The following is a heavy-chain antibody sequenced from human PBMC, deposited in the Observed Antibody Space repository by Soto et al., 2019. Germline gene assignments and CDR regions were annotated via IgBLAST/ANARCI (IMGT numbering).Heavy chain of an antibody. J-gene: IGHJ4*02. CDR1: GGSIKTTGYY. CDR3: ARHVESTAAPDS. V-gene: IGHV4-31*03. CDR2: IYHRGTT. Sequence: QVKVRESGPGLVKPSETLSLTCTVSGGSIKTTGYYWNWIRQRPGKGLEWIGNIYHRGTTYYHPSLKSRVSLSVDTSNNQFSLSLTSVTAADTAVYFCARHVESTAAPDSWGQGTLVTVSA. D-gene: IGHD4-17*01.